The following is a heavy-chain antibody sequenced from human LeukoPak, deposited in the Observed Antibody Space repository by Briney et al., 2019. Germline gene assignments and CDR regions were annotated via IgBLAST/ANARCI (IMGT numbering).Heavy chain of an antibody. J-gene: IGHJ4*02. CDR2: MNPNSGNT. CDR1: GYTFTSYD. V-gene: IGHV1-8*03. CDR3: ARGLSGYDFWSGYYDY. D-gene: IGHD3-3*01. Sequence: ASVKVSCKASGYTFTSYDINWVRQATGQGLEWMGWMNPNSGNTGYAQKFQGRVTITRNTSISTAYMELSSLRSEDTAVYYCARGLSGYDFWSGYYDYWGQGTLVTVSS.